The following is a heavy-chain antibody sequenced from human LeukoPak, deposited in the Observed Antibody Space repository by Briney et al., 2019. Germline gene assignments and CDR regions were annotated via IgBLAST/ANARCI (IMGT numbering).Heavy chain of an antibody. CDR2: ISSRSNII. D-gene: IGHD3-22*01. CDR1: GFTFSIYS. J-gene: IGHJ3*02. Sequence: PGGSLRLSCAASGFTFSIYSMNWVRQAPGKGLEWVSYISSRSNIIHYADSVKGRFTISRDNAKNSLSLQMNSLRDEDTAVYYCARDYDPTGRAFDIWGQGTMVTVSS. V-gene: IGHV3-48*02. CDR3: ARDYDPTGRAFDI.